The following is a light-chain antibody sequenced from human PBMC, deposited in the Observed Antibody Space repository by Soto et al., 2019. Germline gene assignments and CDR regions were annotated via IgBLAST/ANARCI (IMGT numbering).Light chain of an antibody. J-gene: IGLJ2*01. Sequence: QPVLTQSPSASASLGASVKLTCTLSSGHGNYVIAWHQQQPEKGPRSLMKVKSDGRHNKGDGIPDRFSGSSSGAERYLAISSHQSEDEADYYCQTWDTGIVVFGGGTKLTVL. CDR3: QTWDTGIVV. V-gene: IGLV4-69*01. CDR2: VKSDGRH. CDR1: SGHGNYV.